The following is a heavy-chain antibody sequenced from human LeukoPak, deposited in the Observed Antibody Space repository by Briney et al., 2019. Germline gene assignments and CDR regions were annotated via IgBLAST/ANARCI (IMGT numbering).Heavy chain of an antibody. V-gene: IGHV3-23*01. J-gene: IGHJ4*02. CDR2: ISDSGGST. CDR3: SKGDWGDD. CDR1: GFTFSRYA. Sequence: GESLKISCAASGFTFSRYAMSWVRQAPGKGLEWVSVISDSGGSTNYADSVKGRFTVSRDNSISTLYLQMDSLRTDDTAVYYCSKGDWGDDWGQGALVTVSS. D-gene: IGHD3-16*01.